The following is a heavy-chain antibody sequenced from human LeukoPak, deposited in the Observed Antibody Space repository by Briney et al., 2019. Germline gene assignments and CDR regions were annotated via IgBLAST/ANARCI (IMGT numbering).Heavy chain of an antibody. J-gene: IGHJ6*03. CDR1: GFTFSSYA. Sequence: GGSLRLSCAASGFTFSSYAMSWVRQAPGKGLEWVSAISGSGGSTYYADSVKGRFTISRDNSKNTLYLQMNSLRAEDTAVYYCATRGATDKNYYYYYYMDVWGKGTTVTVSS. CDR3: ATRGATDKNYYYYYYMDV. V-gene: IGHV3-23*01. D-gene: IGHD5-24*01. CDR2: ISGSGGST.